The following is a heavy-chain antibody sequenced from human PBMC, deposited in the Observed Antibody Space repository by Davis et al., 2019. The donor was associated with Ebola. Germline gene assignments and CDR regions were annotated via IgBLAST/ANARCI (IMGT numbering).Heavy chain of an antibody. V-gene: IGHV3-73*01. CDR3: AIPYYYDSSGYYYPTDY. D-gene: IGHD3-22*01. J-gene: IGHJ4*02. CDR1: GFTFSGSA. Sequence: GGFLRLYCAAFGFTFSGSAMHGFRQASGKGLEWVGRIRSKANSYATAYAASVKGRFTISSDDSKNTAYLQMNSLKTDDTAVYYCAIPYYYDSSGYYYPTDYWGQGTLVTVSS. CDR2: IRSKANSYAT.